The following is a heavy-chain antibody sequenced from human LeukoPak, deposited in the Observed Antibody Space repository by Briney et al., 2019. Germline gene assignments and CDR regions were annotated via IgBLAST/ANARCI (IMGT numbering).Heavy chain of an antibody. D-gene: IGHD5-18*01. CDR3: ARGGSYGYLGY. CDR1: RGSISSSSYY. J-gene: IGHJ4*02. V-gene: IGHV4-39*01. Sequence: SETLSLTCTVSRGSISSSSYYWGWIRQPPGKGLEWIGSIYYSGNTYYNPSLKSRVTISVDTSKNQFSLKLSSVTAADTAVYYCARGGSYGYLGYWGQGTLVTVSS. CDR2: IYYSGNT.